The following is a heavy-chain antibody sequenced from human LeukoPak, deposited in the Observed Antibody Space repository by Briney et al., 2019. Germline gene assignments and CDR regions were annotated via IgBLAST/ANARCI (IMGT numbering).Heavy chain of an antibody. V-gene: IGHV3-7*04. CDR2: IKYDGSEK. Sequence: QPGRSLRLSCAASGFTFSDYYMDWVRQAPGKGLEWVANIKYDGSEKYYVDSVRGRFTISRDNAKNSLYLQMNSLTPEDTAVYFCAKDCSGGSCYDYWGQGTLVTVSS. CDR3: AKDCSGGSCYDY. D-gene: IGHD2-15*01. CDR1: GFTFSDYY. J-gene: IGHJ4*02.